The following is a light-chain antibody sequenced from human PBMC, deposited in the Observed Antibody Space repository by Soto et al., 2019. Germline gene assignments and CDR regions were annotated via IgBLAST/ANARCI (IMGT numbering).Light chain of an antibody. J-gene: IGLJ3*02. Sequence: QSVLTQPPSASGNPGQRVTISCSGSSSNIGSNYVYWYQQLPGTAPKLLIYRNNQRPSGVPDRFSGSKSGTSASLAFSGLRSEDEAHYYCAAWDDSLSVVVFGGGTKLTVL. CDR2: RNN. V-gene: IGLV1-47*01. CDR3: AAWDDSLSVVV. CDR1: SSNIGSNY.